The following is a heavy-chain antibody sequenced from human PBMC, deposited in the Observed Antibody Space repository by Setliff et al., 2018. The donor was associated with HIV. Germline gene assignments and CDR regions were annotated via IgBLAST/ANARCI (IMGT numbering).Heavy chain of an antibody. J-gene: IGHJ4*02. CDR2: IYYSGRT. CDR1: GDSISSGDYY. CDR3: ARDRPKWEPLSAVDY. Sequence: SETLSLTCTVSGDSISSGDYYWSWIRQPPGKGLEWIGNIYYSGRTYYKPSFKRRVTISVDTSKNQFPLRLSSVAAGDTAVYYCARDRPKWEPLSAVDYWGQGALVTVSS. D-gene: IGHD1-26*01. V-gene: IGHV4-30-4*08.